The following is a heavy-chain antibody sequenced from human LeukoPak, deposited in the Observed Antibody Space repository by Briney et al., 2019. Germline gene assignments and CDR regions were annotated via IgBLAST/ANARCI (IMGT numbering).Heavy chain of an antibody. CDR2: IYSGGST. CDR3: ARVVDHDYGDYYLDY. V-gene: IGHV3-53*01. D-gene: IGHD4-17*01. J-gene: IGHJ4*02. CDR1: GFTVSSND. Sequence: GSLRLSCAASGFTVSSNDMSWVRQAPGKGLECISVIYSGGSTDYADSVKGRLTISRDNSKNTLYPQMNSLRAEDTAVYYCARVVDHDYGDYYLDYWGQGTLVTVSS.